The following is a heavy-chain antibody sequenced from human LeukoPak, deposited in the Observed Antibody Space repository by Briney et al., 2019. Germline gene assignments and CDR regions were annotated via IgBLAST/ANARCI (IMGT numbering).Heavy chain of an antibody. D-gene: IGHD3-10*01. CDR2: ISGRGGSP. J-gene: IGHJ4*02. V-gene: IGHV3-23*01. CDR3: AKDHDGSGSPIGVFDY. Sequence: LGGSLRLSCTASGFTFSSYAMSWVRQAPGKGLEWVSGISGRGGSPYYADSVKGRFTISRDNSKNTLYLQMNSLRVEDTAVYYCAKDHDGSGSPIGVFDYWGQGTLVTVSS. CDR1: GFTFSSYA.